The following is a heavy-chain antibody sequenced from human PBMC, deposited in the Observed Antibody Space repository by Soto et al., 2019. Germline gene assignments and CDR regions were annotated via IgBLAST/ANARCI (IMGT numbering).Heavy chain of an antibody. J-gene: IGHJ5*02. CDR3: ARSDGRTSYPLDL. CDR1: GYTFTNYY. D-gene: IGHD3-16*01. Sequence: VQLEQSGAEVKGPGASVKVSCKASGYTFTNYYMHWVRQAPGQGLEWMGWMNPRSGGTKYAQAFQDRVTMTRDAYSSTAYREVTSLRHGDTAVYFCARSDGRTSYPLDLWGPGTLVTVSS. CDR2: MNPRSGGT. V-gene: IGHV1-2*02.